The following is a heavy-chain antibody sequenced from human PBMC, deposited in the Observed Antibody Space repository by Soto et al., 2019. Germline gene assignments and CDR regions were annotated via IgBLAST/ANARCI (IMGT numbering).Heavy chain of an antibody. V-gene: IGHV3-15*01. Sequence: PGGSLRLSCAASGFTFSNAWMSWVRQAPGKGLEWVGRIKSKTDGGTTDYAAPVKGRFTISRDDSKNTLYLQMNSLKTEDTAVYYCTTDPDCSSTSCFPTNFDYWGQGTLVTVSS. D-gene: IGHD2-2*01. CDR3: TTDPDCSSTSCFPTNFDY. J-gene: IGHJ4*02. CDR1: GFTFSNAW. CDR2: IKSKTDGGTT.